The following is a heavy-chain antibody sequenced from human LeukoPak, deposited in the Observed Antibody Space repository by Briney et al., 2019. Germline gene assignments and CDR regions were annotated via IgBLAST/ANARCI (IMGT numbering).Heavy chain of an antibody. CDR3: ARDRGYYDSSGYYPA. Sequence: ASVKVSCKASGYTFTGYYMHWVRQAPGQGLEWMGWINPNSGGTNYAQKFQGRVTMTRDTPISTAYMELSRLRSDDTAVYYCARDRGYYDSSGYYPAWGQGTLVTVSS. CDR1: GYTFTGYY. CDR2: INPNSGGT. D-gene: IGHD3-22*01. J-gene: IGHJ4*02. V-gene: IGHV1-2*02.